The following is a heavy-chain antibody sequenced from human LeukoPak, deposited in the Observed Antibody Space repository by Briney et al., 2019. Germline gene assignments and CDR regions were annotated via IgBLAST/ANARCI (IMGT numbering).Heavy chain of an antibody. CDR1: GFTSSDYY. CDR3: ARVQYYYYYMDV. V-gene: IGHV3-11*04. J-gene: IGHJ6*03. CDR2: ISSSGSTI. Sequence: GGSLRLSCAASGFTSSDYYMSWIRQAPGKGLEWVSYISSSGSTIYYADSVKGRFTISRDNAKNSLYLQMNSLRAEDTAVYYCARVQYYYYYMDVWGKGTTVTVSS. D-gene: IGHD4-11*01.